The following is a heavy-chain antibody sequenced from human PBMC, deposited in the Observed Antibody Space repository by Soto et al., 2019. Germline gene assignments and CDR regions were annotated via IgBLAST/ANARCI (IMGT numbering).Heavy chain of an antibody. V-gene: IGHV3-74*01. CDR3: WSSAREFDY. J-gene: IGHJ4*02. CDR2: INSDGSST. Sequence: PGGSLRLSCAASGFILSSYWMHWVRQPPGKGLVWVSRINSDGSSTTYADSVKGRFTISRDNAKNTLYLQMNSLRAEDTAVYYCWSSAREFDYWGQGTLVTVSS. D-gene: IGHD3-22*01. CDR1: GFILSSYW.